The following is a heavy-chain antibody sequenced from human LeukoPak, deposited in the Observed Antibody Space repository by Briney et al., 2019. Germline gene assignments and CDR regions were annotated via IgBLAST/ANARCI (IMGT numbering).Heavy chain of an antibody. Sequence: ASVKVSCKASGGTFSSYAISWVRQAPGQGLEWMGGIIPIFGTANYAQKFQGRVTITTDESTSTAYMELSSLRSEDTAVYYCARSPRGGVRYYFDYWGQGTLVTVSS. CDR1: GGTFSSYA. CDR3: ARSPRGGVRYYFDY. CDR2: IIPIFGTA. D-gene: IGHD3-10*01. V-gene: IGHV1-69*05. J-gene: IGHJ4*02.